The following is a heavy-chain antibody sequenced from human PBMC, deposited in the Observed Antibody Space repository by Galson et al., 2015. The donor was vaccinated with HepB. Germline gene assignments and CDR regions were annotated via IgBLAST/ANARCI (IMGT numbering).Heavy chain of an antibody. CDR2: IIPILGIA. CDR1: GGTFSSYA. Sequence: SVKVSCKASGGTFSSYAISWVRQAPGQGLEWMGGIIPILGIANYAQKFQGRVTITADKSTSTAYMELSSLRSEDTAVYYCARGGEQLVRDHYYYYYYMDVWGKGTTVTVSS. D-gene: IGHD6-6*01. CDR3: ARGGEQLVRDHYYYYYYMDV. V-gene: IGHV1-69*10. J-gene: IGHJ6*03.